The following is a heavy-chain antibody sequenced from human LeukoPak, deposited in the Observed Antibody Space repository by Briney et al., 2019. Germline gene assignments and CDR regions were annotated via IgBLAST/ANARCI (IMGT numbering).Heavy chain of an antibody. CDR2: IIPIFGTA. Sequence: SVKLSCKASEGTFTSYAISWVRQAPGQGLEWMGGIIPIFGTANYAQKFQGRVTITADKSTSTAYMELSSLRSEDTAVYYCARYCSGGSCYSYFDYWGQGTLVTVSS. D-gene: IGHD2-15*01. CDR3: ARYCSGGSCYSYFDY. CDR1: EGTFTSYA. J-gene: IGHJ4*02. V-gene: IGHV1-69*06.